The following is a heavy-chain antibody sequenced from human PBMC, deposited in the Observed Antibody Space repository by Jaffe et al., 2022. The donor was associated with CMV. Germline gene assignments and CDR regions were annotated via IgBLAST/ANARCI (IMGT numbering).Heavy chain of an antibody. J-gene: IGHJ6*03. CDR1: GGSISSYY. V-gene: IGHV4-59*01. CDR3: ARDIRYNWNEDYYYMDV. Sequence: QVQLQESGPGLVKPSETLSLTCTVSGGSISSYYWSWIRQPPGKGLEWIGYIYYSGSTNYNPSLKSRVTISVDTSKNQFSLKLSSVTAADTAVYYCARDIRYNWNEDYYYMDVWGKGTTVTVSS. CDR2: IYYSGST. D-gene: IGHD1-20*01.